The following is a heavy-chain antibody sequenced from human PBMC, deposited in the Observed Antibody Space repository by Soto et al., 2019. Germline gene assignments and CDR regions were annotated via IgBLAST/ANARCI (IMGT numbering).Heavy chain of an antibody. CDR1: GYNFTSYW. Sequence: PGESLKISCKGSGYNFTSYWINWVRQMPGKGLELMVRIDPGDSYTNYSQSLQGHVSLSVDKSITTAYLQWSSLKASDTAMYFCARAGTIRGNPGYDVXWGQGTLVTVSX. CDR2: IDPGDSYT. D-gene: IGHD5-12*01. CDR3: ARAGTIRGNPGYDVX. V-gene: IGHV5-10-1*01. J-gene: IGHJ4*02.